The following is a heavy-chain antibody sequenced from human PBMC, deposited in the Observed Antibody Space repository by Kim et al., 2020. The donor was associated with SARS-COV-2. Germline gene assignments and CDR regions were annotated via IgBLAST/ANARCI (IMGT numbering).Heavy chain of an antibody. J-gene: IGHJ4*02. Sequence: FSAGAVKGRFSTSRDNSKNTLYLPMTRLRVEETAVYFCARDRGDSGSFFDYWGQGTLVTVSS. V-gene: IGHV3-30*01. D-gene: IGHD3-10*01. CDR3: ARDRGDSGSFFDY.